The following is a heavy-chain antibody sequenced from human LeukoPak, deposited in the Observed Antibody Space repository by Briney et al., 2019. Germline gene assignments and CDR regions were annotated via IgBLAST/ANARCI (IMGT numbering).Heavy chain of an antibody. Sequence: SETLSLTCAVYGGSFSGYYWSWIRQPPGKGLEWIGEINHSGSTNYNPSLKSRVTISVDTSKNQFSLKLSSVTAADTAVYYCARVGTVTSYGMDVGGQGPRVTVSS. D-gene: IGHD4-17*01. V-gene: IGHV4-34*01. CDR3: ARVGTVTSYGMDV. CDR1: GGSFSGYY. CDR2: INHSGST. J-gene: IGHJ6*02.